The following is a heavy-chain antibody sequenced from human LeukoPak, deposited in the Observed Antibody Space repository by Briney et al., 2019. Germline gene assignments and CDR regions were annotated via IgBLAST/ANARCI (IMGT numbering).Heavy chain of an antibody. CDR1: GYTFTSYY. V-gene: IGHV1-46*01. D-gene: IGHD3-16*01. Sequence: GASVKVSCKASGYTFTSYYMHWVRQAPGQGLEWMGIINPSGGSTSYAQKFQGRVTMTRDTSTSTVYMELSSLRSEDTAVYYCASSRRVHESLVLWGQGTLVTVSS. CDR3: ASSRRVHESLVL. J-gene: IGHJ4*02. CDR2: INPSGGST.